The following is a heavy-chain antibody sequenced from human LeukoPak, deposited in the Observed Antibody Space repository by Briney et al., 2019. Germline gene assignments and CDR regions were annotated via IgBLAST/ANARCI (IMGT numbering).Heavy chain of an antibody. CDR1: GFTFSSYA. D-gene: IGHD3-16*01. Sequence: GGSLRLSCAASGFTFSSYAMTWARQAPGKGLEWVSGISGGGVTTYYADSVKGRFTISRDNSKNTLYLQMNSLRADDTAMYYCARNQQLGGHSYYYYGMDVWGQGTTVTVSS. J-gene: IGHJ6*02. CDR2: ISGGGVTT. V-gene: IGHV3-23*01. CDR3: ARNQQLGGHSYYYYGMDV.